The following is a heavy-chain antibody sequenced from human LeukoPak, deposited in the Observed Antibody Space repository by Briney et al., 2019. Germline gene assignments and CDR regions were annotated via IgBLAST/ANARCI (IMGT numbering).Heavy chain of an antibody. CDR1: GFTFSSYS. V-gene: IGHV3-48*01. J-gene: IGHJ4*02. D-gene: IGHD1-20*01. CDR2: ISTGSSTI. CDR3: ARGRITGTTPTRY. Sequence: PGGSLRLSCAASGFTFSSYSMNWVRQAPGKGLEWVSYISTGSSTIYYADSVKGRFTISRDNAKNSLYLQMNSLRAEDTAVYYCARGRITGTTPTRYWGQGTLVTVSS.